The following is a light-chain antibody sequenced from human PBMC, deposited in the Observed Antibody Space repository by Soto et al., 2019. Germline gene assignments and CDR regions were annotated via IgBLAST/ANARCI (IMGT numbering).Light chain of an antibody. V-gene: IGKV1-16*01. CDR2: QAY. J-gene: IGKJ4*01. CDR3: QQYSSHPVT. Sequence: DIQITQSPSSLSASVGDRVTIACRASRGIGNYVAWFQQKPGKGPKPLVYQAYTLQRGVPSRFSGRGSGTDLTLAISSLQPEDLATYYCQQYSSHPVTFGGGTRVEI. CDR1: RGIGNY.